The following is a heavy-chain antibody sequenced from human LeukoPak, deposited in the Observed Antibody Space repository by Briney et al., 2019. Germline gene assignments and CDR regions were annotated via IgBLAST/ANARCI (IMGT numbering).Heavy chain of an antibody. V-gene: IGHV1-2*02. CDR1: GYTFTGYY. CDR3: ASYCSSTSCQEDWFDP. CDR2: INPNSGGT. J-gene: IGHJ5*02. Sequence: ASVKVSCKASGYTFTGYYMRWVRQAPGQGLEWMGWINPNSGGTNYAQKFQGRVTMTRDTSISTAYMELSRLRSDDTAVYYCASYCSSTSCQEDWFDPWGQGTLVTVSS. D-gene: IGHD2-2*01.